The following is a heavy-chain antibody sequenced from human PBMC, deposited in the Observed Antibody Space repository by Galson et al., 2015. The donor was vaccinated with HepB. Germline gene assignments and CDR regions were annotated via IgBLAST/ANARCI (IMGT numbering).Heavy chain of an antibody. D-gene: IGHD3-10*01. J-gene: IGHJ5*02. CDR3: ARGRPGRFDP. CDR2: IYHSGTT. Sequence: TLSLTCAVSGGSISGSGNSWSWIRQPPGKGLEWIGHIYHSGTTYYNPSLKSRVTISVDRPKNQFSLRLRSVTAADTAMYYCARGRPGRFDPWGQGTLVTVSS. CDR1: GGSISGSGNS. V-gene: IGHV4-30-2*01.